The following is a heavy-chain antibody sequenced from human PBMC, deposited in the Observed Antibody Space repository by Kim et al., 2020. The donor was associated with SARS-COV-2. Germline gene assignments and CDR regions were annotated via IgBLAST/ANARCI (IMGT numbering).Heavy chain of an antibody. CDR2: IYYSGST. V-gene: IGHV4-39*01. D-gene: IGHD2-15*01. CDR3: ARQGGIVVVVAASLFDY. J-gene: IGHJ4*02. CDR1: GGSISSSSYY. Sequence: SETLSLTCTVSGGSISSSSYYWGWIRQPPGKGLEWIGSIYYSGSTYYNPSLKSRVTISVDTSKNQFSLKLSSVTAADTAVYYCARQGGIVVVVAASLFDYWGQGTLVTVSS.